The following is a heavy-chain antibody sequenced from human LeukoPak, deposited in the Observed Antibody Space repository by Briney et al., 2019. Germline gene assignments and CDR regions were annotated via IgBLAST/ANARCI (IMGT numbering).Heavy chain of an antibody. D-gene: IGHD6-13*01. V-gene: IGHV4-34*01. CDR3: ARGRKVVCSSASCPGWFDP. Sequence: SETLSLTCGVSGGSFSDYYWTWIRQSPGKGLEWLGEINHTGYTNYKPSLKRRVTMSVDTSKNQVTLKLTSVTAADTAVYFCARGRKVVCSSASCPGWFDPWAQGTLVTVSS. J-gene: IGHJ5*02. CDR2: INHTGYT. CDR1: GGSFSDYY.